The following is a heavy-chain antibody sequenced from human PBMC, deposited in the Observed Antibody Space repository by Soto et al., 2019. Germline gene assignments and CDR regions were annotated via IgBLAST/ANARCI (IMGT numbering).Heavy chain of an antibody. CDR3: AKDYSGYGMDV. V-gene: IGHV3-30*18. Sequence: QVQLVESGGGVVQPGRSLRLSCAASGFTCSSYGMHWVRQAPGKGLEWVAVISYDGSNKYYADSVKGRFTISRDNSKNTLYLQMNSLRAEDTAVYYCAKDYSGYGMDVWGQGTTVTVSS. CDR2: ISYDGSNK. D-gene: IGHD5-18*01. J-gene: IGHJ6*02. CDR1: GFTCSSYG.